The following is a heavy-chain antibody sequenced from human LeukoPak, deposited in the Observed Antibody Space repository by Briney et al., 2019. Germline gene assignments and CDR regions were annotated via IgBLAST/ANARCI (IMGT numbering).Heavy chain of an antibody. Sequence: GASVKVSCKASGYTFTDHYIHWVRQAPGQGLEWMGIINPTTGDTTYAQKFQGRLTMTRDMSTSTVYMELSSLTSEDTAVFYCARYGFSAVWQGGWHAFDIWGQGTVVTVSS. J-gene: IGHJ3*02. D-gene: IGHD2-15*01. CDR2: INPTTGDT. CDR3: ARYGFSAVWQGGWHAFDI. CDR1: GYTFTDHY. V-gene: IGHV1-46*01.